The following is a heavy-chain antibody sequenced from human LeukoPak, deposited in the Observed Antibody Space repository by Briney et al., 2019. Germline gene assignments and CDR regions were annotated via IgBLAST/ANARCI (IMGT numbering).Heavy chain of an antibody. CDR2: IYYSGST. CDR3: ARDLVTVTKGFDI. J-gene: IGHJ3*02. Sequence: SETLSLTCTVSGASISSYYWSWIRQPPGKGLEWLGYIYYSGSTNYNPSLKSRVTISIDTSKNQFSLKLSSVTAADTAVYYCARDLVTVTKGFDIWGQGTMVSVSS. V-gene: IGHV4-59*01. D-gene: IGHD4-17*01. CDR1: GASISSYY.